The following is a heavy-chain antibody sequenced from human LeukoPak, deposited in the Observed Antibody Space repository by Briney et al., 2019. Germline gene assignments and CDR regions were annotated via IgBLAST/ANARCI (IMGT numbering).Heavy chain of an antibody. D-gene: IGHD1-7*01. Sequence: PSETLSLTCTVSGGSISSGSYYWSWIRQPAGKGLEWIGRIYTSGSTNYNPSLKSRVTISVDTSKNQFSLKLSSVTAADTAVYYCARFNWNSTPGFDYWGQGTLVTVSS. CDR2: IYTSGST. J-gene: IGHJ4*02. CDR3: ARFNWNSTPGFDY. CDR1: GGSISSGSYY. V-gene: IGHV4-61*02.